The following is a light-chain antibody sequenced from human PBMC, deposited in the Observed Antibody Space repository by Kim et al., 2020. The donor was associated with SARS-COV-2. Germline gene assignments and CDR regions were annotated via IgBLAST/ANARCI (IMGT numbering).Light chain of an antibody. CDR2: EVT. V-gene: IGLV2-8*01. J-gene: IGLJ1*01. CDR1: SSDVGNYDY. CDR3: SSYAGYNNFV. Sequence: GPSVTISCTGTSSDVGNYDYVSWYQQHPGKAPKLMIYEVTKRPSGVPDRFSGSKSGNTASLTVSGLQAEDEADYFCSSYAGYNNFVFGAGTKVTVL.